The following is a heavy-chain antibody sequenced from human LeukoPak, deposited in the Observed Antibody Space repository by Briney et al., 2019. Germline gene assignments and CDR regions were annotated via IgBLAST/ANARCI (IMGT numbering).Heavy chain of an antibody. J-gene: IGHJ4*02. CDR1: GYTLTELS. D-gene: IGHD3-3*01. V-gene: IGHV1-24*01. CDR3: AGYEERITIFGVVIYFDY. Sequence: ASVKVSCKVSGYTLTELSMHWVRQAPGKGLEWMGGFDPEDGETIYAQKFQGRVTMTEDTSTDTAYMELSSLRSEDTAVYYCAGYEERITIFGVVIYFDYWGQGTLVTVSS. CDR2: FDPEDGET.